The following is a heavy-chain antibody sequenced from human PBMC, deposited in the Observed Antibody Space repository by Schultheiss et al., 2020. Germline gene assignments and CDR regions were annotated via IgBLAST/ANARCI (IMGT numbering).Heavy chain of an antibody. CDR1: GFTFSVYG. V-gene: IGHV3-21*01. Sequence: GGSLRLSCAASGFTFSVYGMHWVRQAPGKGLEWVSSISSSSSYIYYADSVKGRFTISRDNAKNSLYLQMNSLRAEDTAVYYCARDSSGYSGGWGQGTLVTVSS. CDR2: ISSSSSYI. CDR3: ARDSSGYSGG. D-gene: IGHD3-22*01. J-gene: IGHJ4*02.